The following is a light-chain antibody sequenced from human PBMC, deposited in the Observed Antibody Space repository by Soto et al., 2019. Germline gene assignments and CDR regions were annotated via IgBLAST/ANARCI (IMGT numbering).Light chain of an antibody. CDR1: QSLAYSDGNAY. CDR3: KQNKHWPPRT. CDR2: KVS. Sequence: EVVMTQSPLALPVTLGQPASISCRSSQSLAYSDGNAYLNWFQQRLGQSPRRLIYKVSNRDSGDPDRSSGSGARTNFTLKISRVEAADVGVYYCKQNKHWPPRTYGQGTEVEI. J-gene: IGKJ1*01. V-gene: IGKV2-30*01.